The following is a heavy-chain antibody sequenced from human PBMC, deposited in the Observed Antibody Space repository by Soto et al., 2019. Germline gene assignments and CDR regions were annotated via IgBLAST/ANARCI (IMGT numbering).Heavy chain of an antibody. CDR3: ARGGCSGGSCYPDS. Sequence: QVQLVQSGVEVKKPGSSVRVSCKASGGTFSSYTISWVRQAPGQGLEWMGRIIPILGIANYAQKFQGRVTITADKSTSTAYMELSSLRSEDTAVYYCARGGCSGGSCYPDSWGLGTLVTVSS. CDR1: GGTFSSYT. V-gene: IGHV1-69*02. J-gene: IGHJ4*02. D-gene: IGHD2-15*01. CDR2: IIPILGIA.